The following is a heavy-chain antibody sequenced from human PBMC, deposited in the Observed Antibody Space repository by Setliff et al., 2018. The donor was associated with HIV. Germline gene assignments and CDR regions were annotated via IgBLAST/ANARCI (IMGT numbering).Heavy chain of an antibody. V-gene: IGHV4-39*07. Sequence: PSETLSLTCTVSAGSISTSSYFWAWIRQPPGKGLEWIGSIYYGGIIDYNPSLKSRVTISVDTPKNQFSLKLSSVTAVDTAVYYCARGRRSTSSYYYYYYMDVWGKGTTVTVSS. J-gene: IGHJ6*03. CDR3: ARGRRSTSSYYYYYYMDV. CDR2: IYYGGII. D-gene: IGHD2-2*01. CDR1: AGSISTSSYF.